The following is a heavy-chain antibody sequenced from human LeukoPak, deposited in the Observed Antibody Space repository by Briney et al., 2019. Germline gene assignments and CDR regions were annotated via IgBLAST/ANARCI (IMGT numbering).Heavy chain of an antibody. V-gene: IGHV3-9*01. CDR3: AKDITSAAPFYGMDV. CDR1: GFTFDDYG. CDR2: IDWNSGAI. Sequence: GRSLRLSCAASGFTFDDYGIHWVRQAPGKGLEWVSGIDWNSGAIGYADSVKGRFTISRDNAKNSLYLQMNSLRTEDTALYYCAKDITSAAPFYGMDVWGQGTTVTVSS. J-gene: IGHJ6*02. D-gene: IGHD2-2*01.